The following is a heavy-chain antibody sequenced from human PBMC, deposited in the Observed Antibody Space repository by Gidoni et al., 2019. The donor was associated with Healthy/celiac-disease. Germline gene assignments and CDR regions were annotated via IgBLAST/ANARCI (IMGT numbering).Heavy chain of an antibody. D-gene: IGHD2-15*01. CDR2: INHSGST. Sequence: QVQLQQWGAGLLKPSETLSLTCAVYGGSFSGYYWSWIRQPPGKGLEWIGEINHSGSTNYNPSLKSRVTISVDTSKNQFSRKLSSVTAADTAVYYCARGLGIVGVGYGMDVWGQGTTVTVSS. V-gene: IGHV4-34*01. J-gene: IGHJ6*02. CDR1: GGSFSGYY. CDR3: ARGLGIVGVGYGMDV.